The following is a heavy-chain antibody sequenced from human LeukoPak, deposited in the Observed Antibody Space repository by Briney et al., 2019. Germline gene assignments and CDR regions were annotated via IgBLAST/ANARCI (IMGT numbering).Heavy chain of an antibody. CDR2: INPNSGGT. D-gene: IGHD5-24*01. CDR1: GYILTGYY. J-gene: IGHJ4*02. CDR3: ASQQLQWRESYYFDD. V-gene: IGHV1-2*02. Sequence: GASVKVSCKASGYILTGYYMHWVRQAPGQGLEWMGWINPNSGGTKYAQKFQGRVTMTRDTSISTAYMELSRLGSDDTALYYCASQQLQWRESYYFDDWGQGTLVTVSS.